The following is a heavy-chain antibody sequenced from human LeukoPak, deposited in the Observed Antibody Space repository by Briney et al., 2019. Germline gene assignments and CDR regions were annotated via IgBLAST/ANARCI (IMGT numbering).Heavy chain of an antibody. CDR2: IYYSGST. J-gene: IGHJ6*03. Sequence: SETLSLTPTVSGDSISISRYYCGWIRQPPGKGLEWIGSIYYSGSTYYNPSLRSRLTISVDTSKSQLSPRLNSVTAADTAVYYCASQPKRYCNGGSCFVVFYYMDVWGKGTTVTVSS. D-gene: IGHD2-15*01. CDR1: GDSISISRYY. V-gene: IGHV4-39*01. CDR3: ASQPKRYCNGGSCFVVFYYMDV.